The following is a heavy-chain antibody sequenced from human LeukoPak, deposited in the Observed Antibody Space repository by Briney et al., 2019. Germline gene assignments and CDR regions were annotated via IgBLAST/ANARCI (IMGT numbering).Heavy chain of an antibody. Sequence: GGSLRLSCAPSGFTFSSYIMNWVRQAPGKGLEWVSSISSSSSYIYYADSVKGRFTISRDNAKNSLYLQMNSLRAEDTAVYYCARDRKKRVDYWGQGTLVTVSS. CDR1: GFTFSSYI. CDR3: ARDRKKRVDY. J-gene: IGHJ4*02. D-gene: IGHD1-14*01. CDR2: ISSSSSYI. V-gene: IGHV3-21*01.